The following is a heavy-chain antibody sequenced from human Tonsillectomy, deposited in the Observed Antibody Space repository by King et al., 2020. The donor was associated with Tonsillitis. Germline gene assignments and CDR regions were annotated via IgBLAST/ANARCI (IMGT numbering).Heavy chain of an antibody. CDR1: GFTFSSYS. D-gene: IGHD5-18*01. CDR2: ISSSSSTI. Sequence: VQLVESGGGLVQPGGSLRLSCAASGFTFSSYSMNWVRQAPGKGLEWVSYISSSSSTIYYADSVKGRFTISRDNAKNSLYLQMNSLRDEDTAVFYYARVGRGYNYGFDYWGQGTLVTVSS. V-gene: IGHV3-48*02. CDR3: ARVGRGYNYGFDY. J-gene: IGHJ4*02.